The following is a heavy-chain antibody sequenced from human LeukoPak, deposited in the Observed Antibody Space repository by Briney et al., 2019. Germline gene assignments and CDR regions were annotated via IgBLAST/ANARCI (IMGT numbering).Heavy chain of an antibody. D-gene: IGHD3-10*01. J-gene: IGHJ4*02. CDR3: ARDEGSGSYYARAHAVADY. CDR2: IKQDGSEK. CDR1: GFTFSSYW. Sequence: GGSLRLSCAASGFTFSSYWMSWVRQAPGKGLEWVANIKQDGSEKYYVDSVKGRFTISRDNAKNSLYLQMSSLRAEDTAVYYCARDEGSGSYYARAHAVADYWGQGTLVTVSS. V-gene: IGHV3-7*01.